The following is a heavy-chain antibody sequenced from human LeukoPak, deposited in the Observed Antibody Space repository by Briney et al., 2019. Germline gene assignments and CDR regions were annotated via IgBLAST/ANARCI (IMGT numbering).Heavy chain of an antibody. V-gene: IGHV1-18*01. J-gene: IGHJ4*02. CDR2: ISAYNGNT. CDR3: ARDLRATMVRGVIITPSGYFDY. Sequence: ASVKVSCKASGYTFTSYGISWVRQAPGQGLEWMGWISAYNGNTNYAQKLQGRVTMTTDTSTSTAYMELRSLRSDDTAVYYCARDLRATMVRGVIITPSGYFDYWGQGTLVTVPS. D-gene: IGHD3-10*01. CDR1: GYTFTSYG.